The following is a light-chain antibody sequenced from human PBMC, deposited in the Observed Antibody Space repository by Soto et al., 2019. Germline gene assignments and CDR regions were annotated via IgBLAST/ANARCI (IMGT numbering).Light chain of an antibody. Sequence: QSALTQPASVSGSPGQSITISCSGASSGHGSDTLVSWYQHHPGKAPKLIIYEGTIRPSGVSNGFSGSHSGDTASLTISGLQAENEAHYYCSSYSTAAFVVFAGGTKLTVL. CDR2: EGT. CDR1: SSGHGSDTL. J-gene: IGLJ2*01. CDR3: SSYSTAAFVV. V-gene: IGLV2-23*01.